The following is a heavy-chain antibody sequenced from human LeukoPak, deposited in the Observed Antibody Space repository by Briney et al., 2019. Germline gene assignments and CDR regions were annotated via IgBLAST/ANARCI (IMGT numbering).Heavy chain of an antibody. CDR1: GDSISSSSYY. D-gene: IGHD6-13*01. Sequence: PSETLSLTCIVSGDSISSSSYYWGWIRQPPGKGLEWIGSIYYSGSTYYNPSLKSRVTMSVDTSNQFSLTLDSVTAADTAVYYCGREPQQRGFDYWGQGTLVTVSS. CDR3: GREPQQRGFDY. J-gene: IGHJ4*02. CDR2: IYYSGST. V-gene: IGHV4-39*07.